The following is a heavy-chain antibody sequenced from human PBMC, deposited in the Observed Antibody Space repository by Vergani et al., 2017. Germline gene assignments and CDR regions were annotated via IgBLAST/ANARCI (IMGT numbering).Heavy chain of an antibody. V-gene: IGHV1-69*18. CDR2: IIPIFGTA. Sequence: QVQLVQSGAEVKKPGSSVKVSCKASGGTFSSYAISWVRQAPGQGLEWMGRIIPIFGTANYAPKFQGRVTITADESTSTAYMELSSLRSEDTAVYYCARDSLKEGENPAYYYYGMDVWGQGTTVTVSS. D-gene: IGHD1-14*01. CDR1: GGTFSSYA. J-gene: IGHJ6*02. CDR3: ARDSLKEGENPAYYYYGMDV.